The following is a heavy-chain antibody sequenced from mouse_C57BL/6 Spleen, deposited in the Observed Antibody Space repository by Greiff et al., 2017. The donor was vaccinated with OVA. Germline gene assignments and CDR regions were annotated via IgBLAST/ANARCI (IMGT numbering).Heavy chain of an antibody. CDR1: GYTFTDYE. V-gene: IGHV1-15*01. CDR2: IDPETGGT. Sequence: QVQLKESGAELVRPGASVTLSCKASGYTFTDYEMHWVKQTPVHGLEWIGAIDPETGGTAYNQKFKGKAILTADKSSSTAYMELRSLTSEDSAVYYCTKIPLYYGSSPFDYWGQGTTLTVSS. J-gene: IGHJ2*01. D-gene: IGHD1-1*01. CDR3: TKIPLYYGSSPFDY.